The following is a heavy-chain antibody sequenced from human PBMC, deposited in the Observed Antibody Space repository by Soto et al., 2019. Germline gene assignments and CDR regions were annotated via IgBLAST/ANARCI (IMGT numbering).Heavy chain of an antibody. V-gene: IGHV1-18*04. CDR3: ARTSGGAVAVPFDY. CDR2: ISAYNGNT. J-gene: IGHJ4*02. CDR1: GYTFTSYG. Sequence: ASVKVSCKASGYTFTSYGISWVRQAPGQGLEWMGGISAYNGNTNYAQKLQGRVTMTTDTSTSTAYMELRSLRSDDTAVYYCARTSGGAVAVPFDYWGQGTLVTVSS. D-gene: IGHD6-19*01.